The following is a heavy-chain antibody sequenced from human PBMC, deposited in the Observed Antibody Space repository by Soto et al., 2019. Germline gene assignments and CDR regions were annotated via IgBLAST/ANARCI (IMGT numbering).Heavy chain of an antibody. CDR1: GYTFTSYG. CDR2: ISAYNGNT. CDR3: ARDDTLYYDFWSGYSGKFDY. Sequence: VASVKVSCKASGYTFTSYGISWVRQAPGQGLEWMGWISAYNGNTNYAQKLQGRVTMTTDTSTSTAYMELRSLRSDDTAVYYCARDDTLYYDFWSGYSGKFDYWGQGTLVTVSS. J-gene: IGHJ4*02. V-gene: IGHV1-18*01. D-gene: IGHD3-3*01.